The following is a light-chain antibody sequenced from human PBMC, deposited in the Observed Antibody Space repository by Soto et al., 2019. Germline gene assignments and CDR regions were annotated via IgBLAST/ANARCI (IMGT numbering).Light chain of an antibody. CDR2: DVT. V-gene: IGLV2-14*03. Sequence: TQAASGSRIPERSLTSSRTGENRDVGGFTYVSWYQQHPGKAPKLMIYDVTKRPSGVSYRFSGAKSGNTASRTISGLQADYFADYCYHSDPTSSPSVF. CDR1: NRDVGGFTY. CDR3: HSDPTSSPSV. J-gene: IGLJ1*01.